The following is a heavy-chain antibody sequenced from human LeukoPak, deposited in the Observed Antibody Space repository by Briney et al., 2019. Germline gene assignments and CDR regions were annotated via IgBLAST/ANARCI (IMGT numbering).Heavy chain of an antibody. V-gene: IGHV4-59*01. Sequence: SETLSLTCTVSGGSISPNYWSWIRQPPGKGLEWIGNIYYRGITNYNSYLGSRVTISVDVSKNQFSLRLNSVIAADTAVYYCGEGLRWNDDWGRGTLVTVSS. J-gene: IGHJ4*02. CDR2: IYYRGIT. CDR1: GGSISPNY. CDR3: GEGLRWNDD. D-gene: IGHD4-23*01.